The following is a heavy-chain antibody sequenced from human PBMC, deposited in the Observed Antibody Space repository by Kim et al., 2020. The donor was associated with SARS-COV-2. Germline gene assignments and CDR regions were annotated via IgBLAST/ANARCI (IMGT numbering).Heavy chain of an antibody. V-gene: IGHV7-4-1*02. CDR1: GYTFTSYA. CDR2: INPNTGNP. Sequence: ASVKVTCKASGYTFTSYAMNWVRQAPGQGLEWMGWINPNTGNPTYAQGFTGRFVFSLDTSVSTAYLQISSLKAEDTAGYYCARRGGEGVIVGATYDAFDIWGQWTMVTVSS. CDR3: ARRGGEGVIVGATYDAFDI. D-gene: IGHD1-26*01. J-gene: IGHJ3*02.